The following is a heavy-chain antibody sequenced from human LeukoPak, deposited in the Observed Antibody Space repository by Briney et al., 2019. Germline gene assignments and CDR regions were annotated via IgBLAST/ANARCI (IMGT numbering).Heavy chain of an antibody. V-gene: IGHV3-53*01. J-gene: IGHJ6*04. CDR3: AELGITMIGGV. D-gene: IGHD3-10*02. CDR2: IYSGGST. CDR1: GFTVSSNY. Sequence: GGSLRLSCAASGFTVSSNYMSWVRQAPGKGLEWVSVIYSGGSTDYADSVKGRFTISRDNAKNSLYLQMNSLRAEDTAVYYCAELGITMIGGVWGKGTTVTISS.